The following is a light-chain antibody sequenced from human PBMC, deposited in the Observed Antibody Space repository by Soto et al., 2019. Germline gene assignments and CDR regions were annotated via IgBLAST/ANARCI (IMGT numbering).Light chain of an antibody. J-gene: IGKJ4*01. V-gene: IGKV1-5*01. CDR2: DAS. Sequence: IQMTQSPSTLSASVGDRVTITCRARQSISSWLAWYQQKPGKTHKLLTPDASSLESGVPSSCSGRGSGTDFTLALSGLQPDDFATYYCQPYNTYPLTFGGGTRVEIK. CDR1: QSISSW. CDR3: QPYNTYPLT.